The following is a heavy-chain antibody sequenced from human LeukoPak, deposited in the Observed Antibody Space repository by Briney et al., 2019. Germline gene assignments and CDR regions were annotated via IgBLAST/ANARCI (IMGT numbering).Heavy chain of an antibody. CDR2: ISGSGAST. Sequence: GGSLRLSCAASGFTFSSYAMNWARQAPGKGLEWVSAISGSGASTYYADSVKGRFTISRDNSKNTLYLQMNSLRAEDTAIYYCAKAALRYQLLSSLDYWGQGALVTVSS. CDR1: GFTFSSYA. D-gene: IGHD2-2*01. J-gene: IGHJ4*02. V-gene: IGHV3-23*01. CDR3: AKAALRYQLLSSLDY.